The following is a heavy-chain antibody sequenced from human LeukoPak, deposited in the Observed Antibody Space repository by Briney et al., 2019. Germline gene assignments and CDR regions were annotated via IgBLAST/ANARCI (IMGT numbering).Heavy chain of an antibody. J-gene: IGHJ4*02. D-gene: IGHD6-19*01. CDR1: GFTFSSYS. Sequence: GGSLRLSCAASGFTFSSYSMSWVRQAPGKGLEWVSSITTSSTYISYADSVKGRFTISRDNAKNSLYLQMNSLRAEDTAVYYCARGKYSSGWYFGDWGQGTLVTVSS. V-gene: IGHV3-21*01. CDR2: ITTSSTYI. CDR3: ARGKYSSGWYFGD.